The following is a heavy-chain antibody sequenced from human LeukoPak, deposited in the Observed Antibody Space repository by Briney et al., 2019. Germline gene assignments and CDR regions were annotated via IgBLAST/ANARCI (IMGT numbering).Heavy chain of an antibody. CDR1: GFSFSTYG. Sequence: GGSLRLSCAASGFSFSTYGMSWVRQAPGKGLDWVSAISGSAAGGGTYYADSVKGRFTIARDNSQYTLYLQMSSLRAEDTAVYYCARESVLWFGAADYWGQGTLVTVSS. CDR2: ISGSAAGGGT. CDR3: ARESVLWFGAADY. J-gene: IGHJ4*02. D-gene: IGHD3-10*01. V-gene: IGHV3-23*01.